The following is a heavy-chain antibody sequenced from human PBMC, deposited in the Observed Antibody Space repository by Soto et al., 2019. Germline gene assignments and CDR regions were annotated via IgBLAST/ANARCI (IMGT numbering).Heavy chain of an antibody. D-gene: IGHD2-2*01. J-gene: IGHJ6*02. V-gene: IGHV1-8*01. CDR2: INPDSDNT. CDR3: ARGRRYCTTTSCYPPALFPYGMDV. Sequence: ASVKVSCKASGYTFTNYDINWVRQAAGQGLEWMGWINPDSDNTGYAQKFQGRVTMTRDTSISTAYMELSSLRSEDTAVYYCARGRRYCTTTSCYPPALFPYGMDVWGQGTTVTVSS. CDR1: GYTFTNYD.